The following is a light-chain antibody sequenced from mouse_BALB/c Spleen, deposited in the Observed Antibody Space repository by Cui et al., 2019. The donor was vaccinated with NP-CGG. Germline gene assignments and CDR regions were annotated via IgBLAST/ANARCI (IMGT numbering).Light chain of an antibody. CDR1: SGAVTTSNY. V-gene: IGLV1*01. Sequence: QAVVTKESALTTSPGETVTLTCRPNSGAVTTSNYANWVQEKPDHLFTGLIGGTNNRAPGVPARFSGSLIGDKAALTITGAQTEDEAIYFCALWYSNHWVFGGGTKLTVL. J-gene: IGLJ1*01. CDR2: GTN. CDR3: ALWYSNHWV.